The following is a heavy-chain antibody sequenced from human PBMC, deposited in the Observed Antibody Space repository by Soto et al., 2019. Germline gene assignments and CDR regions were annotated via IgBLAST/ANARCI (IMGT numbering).Heavy chain of an antibody. Sequence: QVQLVESGGGVVQPGRSLRLSCAASGFTFSSYGMHWVRQAPGKGLEWVAVIWYDGSNKYYADSVKGRFTISRDNSKNTLYLQMNSLRAEDTAVYYCARELPYAHYEANDAFDIWGQGTMVTVSS. CDR2: IWYDGSNK. CDR1: GFTFSSYG. CDR3: ARELPYAHYEANDAFDI. D-gene: IGHD4-17*01. J-gene: IGHJ3*02. V-gene: IGHV3-33*01.